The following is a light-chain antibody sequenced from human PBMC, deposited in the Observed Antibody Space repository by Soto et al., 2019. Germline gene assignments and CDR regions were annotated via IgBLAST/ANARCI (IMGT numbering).Light chain of an antibody. CDR3: QQYSAWPLT. Sequence: EIVMTQSPATLSVSPGERATLFCRASQTVSSIFLAWYQQKPGQAPRLLIHGASTRVTGIPARFSGSGSGTEFTLTISSLQSEDFAVYYCQQYSAWPLTFGGGTKVDIK. CDR2: GAS. J-gene: IGKJ4*01. V-gene: IGKV3-15*01. CDR1: QTVSSI.